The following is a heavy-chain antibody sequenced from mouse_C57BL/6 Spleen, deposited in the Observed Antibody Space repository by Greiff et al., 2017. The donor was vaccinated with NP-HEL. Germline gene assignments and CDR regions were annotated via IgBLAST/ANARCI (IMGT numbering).Heavy chain of an antibody. CDR2: INPSTGGT. V-gene: IGHV1-42*01. CDR3: ASEDYDGAY. D-gene: IGHD2-4*01. Sequence: VQLQQSGPELVKPGASVKISCKASGYSFTGYYMNWVKQSPEKSLEWIGEINPSTGGTTYNKKFKAKATFTVDKYSSTAYKKLKSLTSEDSAVYYCASEDYDGAYWGQGTLVTVSA. J-gene: IGHJ3*01. CDR1: GYSFTGYY.